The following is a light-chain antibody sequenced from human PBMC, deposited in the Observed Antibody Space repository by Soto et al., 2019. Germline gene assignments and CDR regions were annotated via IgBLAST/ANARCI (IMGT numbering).Light chain of an antibody. J-gene: IGKJ1*01. V-gene: IGKV1-5*01. CDR2: DAS. CDR1: QSISNW. CDR3: KEYENYPWR. Sequence: QMTQSPSTLSASVGDRVIITCRASQSISNWLAWYQQRPGKAPKLLIYDASSLESGVPSRFSGSGSGTEFSLTISSLQPDDFTTYYCKEYENYPWRFGQRTKV.